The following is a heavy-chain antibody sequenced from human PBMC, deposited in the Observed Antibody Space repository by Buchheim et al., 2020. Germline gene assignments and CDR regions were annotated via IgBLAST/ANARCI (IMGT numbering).Heavy chain of an antibody. CDR2: ISSSGSTI. Sequence: EVQLLESGGGLVQPGGSLRLSCAASGFTFSSYEMNWVRQAPGKGLEWVSYISSSGSTIYYADSVKGRFTISRDNAKNSLYLQMNSLRAEDTAVYYCARGGSSSSFYYYYYGMDVWGQGTT. CDR1: GFTFSSYE. V-gene: IGHV3-48*03. J-gene: IGHJ6*02. D-gene: IGHD6-6*01. CDR3: ARGGSSSSFYYYYYGMDV.